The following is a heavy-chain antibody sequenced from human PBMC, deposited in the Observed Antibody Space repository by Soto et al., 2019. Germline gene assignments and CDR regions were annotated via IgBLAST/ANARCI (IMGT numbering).Heavy chain of an antibody. V-gene: IGHV1-46*01. D-gene: IGHD6-6*01. Sequence: SVEVSSKASGYTFTTYYMYWVRQGPGQGLEWMGIINPSGGSTSFAQKFQGRVTMTRDTSTSTVYMELISLTSEDTAVYYCARDVGMASRPYLDYWGQGTLVTVS. J-gene: IGHJ4*02. CDR1: GYTFTTYY. CDR2: INPSGGST. CDR3: ARDVGMASRPYLDY.